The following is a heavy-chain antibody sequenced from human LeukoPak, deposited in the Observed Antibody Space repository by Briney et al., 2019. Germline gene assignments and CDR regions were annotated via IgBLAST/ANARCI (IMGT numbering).Heavy chain of an antibody. CDR3: ARGGLSIMGY. Sequence: PGGFLRLSCAASGFTFSNYWMSWVRQAPGKGLEWVANIKQDGSERYYVDSVKGRFTISRDNSKNSLYLQMNSLGAEDTAVYFCARGGLSIMGYWGQGTLVTVSS. V-gene: IGHV3-7*03. J-gene: IGHJ4*02. D-gene: IGHD2/OR15-2a*01. CDR1: GFTFSNYW. CDR2: IKQDGSER.